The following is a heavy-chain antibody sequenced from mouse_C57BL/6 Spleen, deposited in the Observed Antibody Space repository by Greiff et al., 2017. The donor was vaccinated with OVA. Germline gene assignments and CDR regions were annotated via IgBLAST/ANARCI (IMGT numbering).Heavy chain of an antibody. Sequence: VQLQQSGPGLVKPGASVKISCKASGYTFTDYYMNWVKQSHGKSLEWIGDINPNNGGTSYNQKFKGKATLTVDKSSSTAYMELRSLTSEDSAVYYCASYYGSSGAMDYWGQGTSVTVSS. J-gene: IGHJ4*01. D-gene: IGHD1-1*01. CDR3: ASYYGSSGAMDY. CDR2: INPNNGGT. V-gene: IGHV1-26*01. CDR1: GYTFTDYY.